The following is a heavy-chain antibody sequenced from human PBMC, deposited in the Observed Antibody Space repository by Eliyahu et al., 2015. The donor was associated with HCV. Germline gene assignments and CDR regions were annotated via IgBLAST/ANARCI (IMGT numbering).Heavy chain of an antibody. D-gene: IGHD1-26*01. Sequence: QVQLVQSGAEVKKPGASVKVXCKVSGYXLXELSMHWVRQAPGKGLEWMGGFDPXDGETXYAQKFQGRVTMTEDTSTDTAYMELSSLRSEDTAVYYCATGPLVGGMRDAFDIWGQGTMVTVSS. CDR3: ATGPLVGGMRDAFDI. CDR1: GYXLXELS. J-gene: IGHJ3*02. V-gene: IGHV1-24*01. CDR2: FDPXDGET.